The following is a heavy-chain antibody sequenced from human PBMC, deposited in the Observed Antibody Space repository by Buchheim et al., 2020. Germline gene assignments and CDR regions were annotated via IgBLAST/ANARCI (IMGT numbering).Heavy chain of an antibody. J-gene: IGHJ4*02. CDR3: AKDPGVWGLANFDY. D-gene: IGHD3-16*01. CDR1: GFTFRRYE. CDR2: IDGSGSTI. Sequence: DVQLVESGGGLVQPGGSLRLSCAASGFTFRRYEMNWVRQAPGKGLEWVSYIDGSGSTIGYADSVKGRFTISRDNSKNTLYLQMNSLRAEDTAVYYCAKDPGVWGLANFDYWGQGTL. V-gene: IGHV3-48*03.